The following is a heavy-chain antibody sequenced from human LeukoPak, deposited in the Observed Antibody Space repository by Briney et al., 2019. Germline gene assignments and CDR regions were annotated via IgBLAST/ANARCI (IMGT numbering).Heavy chain of an antibody. CDR3: AKGSYQRGWFDP. V-gene: IGHV4-59*11. Sequence: PSETLSLTCSVSGVSISSQYWSWIRQPPGRGLEWIGYVYYGGGKNYNPSLQSRMTISADTTNNQFSPHLTSVTAADTAFYYCAKGSYQRGWFDPWGQGVLVTVSS. CDR1: GVSISSQY. CDR2: VYYGGGK. D-gene: IGHD2-2*01. J-gene: IGHJ5*02.